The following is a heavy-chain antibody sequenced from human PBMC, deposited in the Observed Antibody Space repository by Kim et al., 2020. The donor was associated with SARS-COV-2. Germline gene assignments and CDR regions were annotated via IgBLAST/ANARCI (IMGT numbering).Heavy chain of an antibody. CDR1: GYNLTTKD. CDR2: MNPNSGNT. CDR3: ARPLYDVWSGYSFDV. J-gene: IGHJ6*02. D-gene: IGHD3-3*01. Sequence: ASVKVSCKASGYNLTTKDIHWVRQATGQGLEWMGWMNPNSGNTGLAQKFQGRVTMSRDIPINTVFLELNSLRSEDTALYYCARPLYDVWSGYSFDVWGQGTTVIVSS. V-gene: IGHV1-8*02.